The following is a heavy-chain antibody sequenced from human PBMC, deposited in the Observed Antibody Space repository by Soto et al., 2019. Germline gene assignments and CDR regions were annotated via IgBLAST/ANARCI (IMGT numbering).Heavy chain of an antibody. CDR3: AKHLHIVVRFSPLFSFYGLDV. D-gene: IGHD2-2*01. J-gene: IGHJ6*02. V-gene: IGHV3-23*04. CDR1: GFTFSSYA. CDR2: IGASDGVT. Sequence: EVKLVQSGGGLVQPGVSLRLSCVASGFTFSSYAMSWFRQAPGKGLEWGAGIGASDGVTYYADSVKGHFAISRDDSKNTLFLEMNSPRVEDTAVYYCAKHLHIVVRFSPLFSFYGLDVWGQGTTVTGSS.